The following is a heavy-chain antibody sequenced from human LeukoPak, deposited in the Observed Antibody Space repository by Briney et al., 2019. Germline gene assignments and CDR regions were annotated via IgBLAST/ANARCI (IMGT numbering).Heavy chain of an antibody. D-gene: IGHD3-22*01. Sequence: SETLSLTCAVYGGSFSGYYWSWIRQPPGKGLEWIGEINHSGSTNYNPSLKSRVTISVDTSKNQFSLKLSSVTAADTAVYYCARVSDSRGYYSFDYWGQGTLVTVSS. CDR1: GGSFSGYY. J-gene: IGHJ4*02. CDR2: INHSGST. V-gene: IGHV4-34*01. CDR3: ARVSDSRGYYSFDY.